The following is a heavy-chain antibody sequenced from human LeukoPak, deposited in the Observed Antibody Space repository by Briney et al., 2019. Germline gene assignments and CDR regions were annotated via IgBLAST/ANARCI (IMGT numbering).Heavy chain of an antibody. V-gene: IGHV1-18*01. CDR2: ISAYNGNT. J-gene: IGHJ6*03. CDR1: GYTLTSYG. D-gene: IGHD1-1*01. Sequence: ASVKVSCKASGYTLTSYGISWVRQAPGQGLEWMGWISAYNGNTNYAQKLQGRVTMTTDTSTSTAYMELRSLRSDDTAVYYCARRRNWRGGYYYYMDVWGKGTTVTVSS. CDR3: ARRRNWRGGYYYYMDV.